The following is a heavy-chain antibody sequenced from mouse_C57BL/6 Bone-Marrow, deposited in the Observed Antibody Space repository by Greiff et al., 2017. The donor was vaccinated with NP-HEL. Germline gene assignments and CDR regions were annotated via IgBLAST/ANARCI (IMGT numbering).Heavy chain of an antibody. D-gene: IGHD2-4*01. V-gene: IGHV1-69*01. CDR3: ARGMNDSHYAMDY. Sequence: QVQLQQPGAELVMPGASVKLSCKASGYTFTSYWMHWVKQRPGQGLEWIGEIDPSDSYTNYNQKFKGKSTLTVDKSSSTAYMQLSSLTSEDSAVYYCARGMNDSHYAMDYWGQGTSVTVSS. CDR1: GYTFTSYW. CDR2: IDPSDSYT. J-gene: IGHJ4*01.